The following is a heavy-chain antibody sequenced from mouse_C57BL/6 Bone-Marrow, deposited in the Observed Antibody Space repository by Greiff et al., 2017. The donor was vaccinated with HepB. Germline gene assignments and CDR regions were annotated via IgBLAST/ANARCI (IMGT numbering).Heavy chain of an antibody. CDR3: AREDYYGSSPFAY. CDR2: IRNKANGYTT. J-gene: IGHJ3*01. D-gene: IGHD1-1*01. CDR1: GFTFTDYY. V-gene: IGHV7-3*01. Sequence: EVNVVESGGGLVQPGGSLSLSCAASGFTFTDYYMSWVRQPPGKALEWLGFIRNKANGYTTEYSASVKGRFTISRDNSQSILYLQMNALRAEDSATYYCAREDYYGSSPFAYWGQGTLVTVSA.